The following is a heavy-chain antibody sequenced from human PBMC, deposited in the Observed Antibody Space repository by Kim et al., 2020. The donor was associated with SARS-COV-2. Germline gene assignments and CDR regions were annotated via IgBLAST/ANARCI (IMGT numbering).Heavy chain of an antibody. CDR3: ARGIGVVYYFDY. CDR1: GFTFSSYA. J-gene: IGHJ4*02. D-gene: IGHD3-3*01. V-gene: IGHV3-30*04. CDR2: ISCDGGNK. Sequence: GGSLRLSCAASGFTFSSYAMHWVRQAPGKGLEWVAVISCDGGNKYYADSVKGRFTISRDNSKNTLYLQMNSLRAEDTAVYYCARGIGVVYYFDYWGQGTLVTVSS.